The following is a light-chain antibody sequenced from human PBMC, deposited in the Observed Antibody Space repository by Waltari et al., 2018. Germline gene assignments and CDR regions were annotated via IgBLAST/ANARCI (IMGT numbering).Light chain of an antibody. CDR3: HSRDASGVAGS. CDR1: SLRSYY. Sequence: SSELTQDPAVSVAMGQTVRITCQGYSLRSYYASWYQQRPGQAPILVIYDKNNRPSGVPDRFSGSSSHNTGSLTITGAQAEDEASYYCHSRDASGVAGSFGGGTKLTVL. J-gene: IGLJ2*01. CDR2: DKN. V-gene: IGLV3-19*01.